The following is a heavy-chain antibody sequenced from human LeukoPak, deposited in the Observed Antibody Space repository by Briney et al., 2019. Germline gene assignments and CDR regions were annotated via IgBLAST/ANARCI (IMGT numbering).Heavy chain of an antibody. CDR2: ISWNSGSI. V-gene: IGHV3-9*01. CDR3: AKDGEWLRSLTTVTTAFDY. Sequence: GGSLRLSCAASGFTFDDYAMHWVRQAPGKGLEWVSGISWNSGSIGYADSVKGRFTISRDNAKNSLYLQMNSLRAEDTALYYCAKDGEWLRSLTTVTTAFDYWGQGTLVTVSS. D-gene: IGHD4-17*01. CDR1: GFTFDDYA. J-gene: IGHJ4*02.